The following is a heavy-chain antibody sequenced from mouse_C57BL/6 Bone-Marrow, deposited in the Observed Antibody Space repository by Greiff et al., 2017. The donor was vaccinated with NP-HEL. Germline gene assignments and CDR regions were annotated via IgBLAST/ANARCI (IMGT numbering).Heavy chain of an antibody. Sequence: EVQLVESEGGLVQPGSSMKLSCTASGFTFSDYSMAWVRQVPEKGLEWVANINYDGSSTYYLDSLQSRFIISRDNAKNILYLQMSSLKSEDTATYYCAREGGLRRRTYAMDYRGQGTSVTVSS. CDR2: INYDGSST. CDR1: GFTFSDYS. CDR3: AREGGLRRRTYAMDY. J-gene: IGHJ4*01. V-gene: IGHV5-16*01. D-gene: IGHD2-4*01.